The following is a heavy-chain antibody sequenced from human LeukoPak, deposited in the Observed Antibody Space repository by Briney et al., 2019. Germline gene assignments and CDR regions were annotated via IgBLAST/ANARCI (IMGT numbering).Heavy chain of an antibody. J-gene: IGHJ5*02. CDR2: INPNSGGT. V-gene: IGHV1-2*02. Sequence: GASVKVSCKASGYTFTGYYMHWVRQAPGQGLEWMGWINPNSGGTNYAQKFQGRVTMTRDTSISTAYMELSRLRSDDTAVYYCARDVTMIVAVDGFDPWGQGTLVTVSS. CDR3: ARDVTMIVAVDGFDP. D-gene: IGHD3-22*01. CDR1: GYTFTGYY.